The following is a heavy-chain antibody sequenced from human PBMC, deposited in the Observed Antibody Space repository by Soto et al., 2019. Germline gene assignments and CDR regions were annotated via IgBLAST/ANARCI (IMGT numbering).Heavy chain of an antibody. V-gene: IGHV3-48*02. CDR2: ISSSGRTI. CDR3: EKNQNKMEESYYGRLLDLSN. D-gene: IGHD3-10*01. Sequence: HPGGSLRLSCTASGFIFSAYSMNWVRQAPGKGLEWVSYISSSGRTIDYTDSVKGRFTVSRDSAKNSLHLQMNGLRDEDTAVYYREKNQNKMEESYYGRLLDLSNWGQ. J-gene: IGHJ1*01. CDR1: GFIFSAYS.